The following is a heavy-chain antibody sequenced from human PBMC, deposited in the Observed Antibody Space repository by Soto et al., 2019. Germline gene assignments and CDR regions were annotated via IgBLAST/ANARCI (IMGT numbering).Heavy chain of an antibody. CDR3: ARAKVIAARPPDYFDY. V-gene: IGHV1-2*04. J-gene: IGHJ4*02. CDR1: GYTFTGYY. D-gene: IGHD6-6*01. Sequence: QVQLVQSGAEVKKPGASVKVSCKASGYTFTGYYMHWVRQAPGQGLEWMGWINPNSGGTNYAQKFQGWVTRTRDTSISTAYMELSRLRSDDTAVYYCARAKVIAARPPDYFDYWGQGTLVTVSS. CDR2: INPNSGGT.